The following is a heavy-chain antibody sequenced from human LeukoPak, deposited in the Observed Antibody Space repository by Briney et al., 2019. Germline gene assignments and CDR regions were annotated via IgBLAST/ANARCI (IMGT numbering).Heavy chain of an antibody. CDR2: ISSSSSYI. CDR3: ASNYGGNSGEAFDI. V-gene: IGHV3-21*01. J-gene: IGHJ3*02. D-gene: IGHD4-23*01. CDR1: GFTFSSYS. Sequence: SGGSLRLSCAASGFTFSSYSMNWVRQAPGKGLEWVSFISSSSSYIYYADSVKGRLTISRDNAKNSLYLQMNSLRAEDTAVYYCASNYGGNSGEAFDIWGQGTMVTVSS.